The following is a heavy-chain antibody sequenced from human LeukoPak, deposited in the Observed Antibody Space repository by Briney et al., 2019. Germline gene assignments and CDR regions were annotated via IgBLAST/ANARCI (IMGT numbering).Heavy chain of an antibody. CDR1: GGSISSYY. J-gene: IGHJ4*02. CDR3: ARGAVWRDADY. V-gene: IGHV4-59*01. D-gene: IGHD3-3*01. Sequence: PSETLSLTCTVSGGSISSYYWSWIRQPPGKGLEWIGYIFYSGCTNYNPSLKSRVTISVDTSKNQFSLSLRSVTAADTAVYYCARGAVWRDADYWGQGTLVNVSS. CDR2: IFYSGCT.